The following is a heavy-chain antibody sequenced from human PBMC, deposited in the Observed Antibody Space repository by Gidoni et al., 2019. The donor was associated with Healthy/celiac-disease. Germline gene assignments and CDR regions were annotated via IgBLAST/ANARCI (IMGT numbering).Heavy chain of an antibody. V-gene: IGHV3-21*01. J-gene: IGHJ4*02. Sequence: EVQLVESGGGLVKPGGSLRLSCAASGFTFSSYSMNWVRQAPGKGLEWVSSSSSSSSYIYYADSVKGRFTISRDNAKNSLYLQMNSLRAEDTAVYYCARDRYCSSTSCLYFDYWGQGTLVTVSS. D-gene: IGHD2-2*01. CDR2: SSSSSSYI. CDR3: ARDRYCSSTSCLYFDY. CDR1: GFTFSSYS.